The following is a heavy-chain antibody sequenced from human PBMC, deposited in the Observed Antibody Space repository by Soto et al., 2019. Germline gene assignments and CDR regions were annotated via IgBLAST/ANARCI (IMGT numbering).Heavy chain of an antibody. J-gene: IGHJ6*02. CDR3: ASSTYYDFWSGYQENGMEV. V-gene: IGHV3-11*01. D-gene: IGHD3-3*01. CDR2: ISSSGSTI. CDR1: GFTFSDYY. Sequence: GGSLRLSCAASGFTFSDYYMSWIRQAPGKGLEWVSYISSSGSTIYYADSVKGRFTISRDNAKNSLYLQMNSLRAEDTAVYYCASSTYYDFWSGYQENGMEVWGQGTTVAVSS.